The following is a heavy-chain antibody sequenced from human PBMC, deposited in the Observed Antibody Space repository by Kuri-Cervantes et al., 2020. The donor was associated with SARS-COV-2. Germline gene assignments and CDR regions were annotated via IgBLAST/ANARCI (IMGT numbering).Heavy chain of an antibody. J-gene: IGHJ3*02. CDR3: ARSTPFRRLAVISQGGAFDI. V-gene: IGHV1-2*04. Sequence: ASVKVSCKASGYTFTGYYMHWVRQAPGQGLEWMGWINPNSGGTNYAQKFQGWVTMTRDTSISTVYMELSRLRSDDTAVYYCARSTPFRRLAVISQGGAFDIWGQGPMVTVSS. CDR2: INPNSGGT. D-gene: IGHD3-22*01. CDR1: GYTFTGYY.